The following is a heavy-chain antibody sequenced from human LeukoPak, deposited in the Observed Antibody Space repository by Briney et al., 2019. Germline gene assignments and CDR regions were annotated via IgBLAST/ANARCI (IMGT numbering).Heavy chain of an antibody. CDR2: INHSGST. Sequence: SETLSLTCAVYGGSLSGYYWSWIRQPPGKGLEWIGEINHSGSTNYNPSLKSRVTISVDTSKNQFSLKLSSVTAADTAVYYCARGRGSPYYDFWSGYRGNYYYYYMDVWGKGTTVTVSS. J-gene: IGHJ6*03. CDR3: ARGRGSPYYDFWSGYRGNYYYYYMDV. CDR1: GGSLSGYY. V-gene: IGHV4-34*01. D-gene: IGHD3-3*01.